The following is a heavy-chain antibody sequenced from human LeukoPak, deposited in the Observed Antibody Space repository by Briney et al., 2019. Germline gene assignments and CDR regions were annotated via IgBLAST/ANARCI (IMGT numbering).Heavy chain of an antibody. J-gene: IGHJ4*02. D-gene: IGHD3-22*01. CDR1: GVSISSYY. CDR2: IYYSGST. CDR3: ARDPPLDYDSSGYFDY. Sequence: SETLSLTCTVSGVSISSYYWSWIRQPPGKGLEWIGYIYYSGSTNYNPSLKSRVTISVDTSKNQFSLKLSSVTAADTAVYYCARDPPLDYDSSGYFDYWGQGTLVTVSS. V-gene: IGHV4-59*01.